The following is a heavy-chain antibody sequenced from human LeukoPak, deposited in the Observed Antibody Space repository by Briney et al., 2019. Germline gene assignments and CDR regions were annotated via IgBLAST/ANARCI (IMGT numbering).Heavy chain of an antibody. J-gene: IGHJ4*02. Sequence: GGSLRLSCAASGFTVSINYMSWVRQAPGEGLEWVSVIYSGDNTYYVESVKGRFTISRDNSKNTLFLQMNRLRAEDTAVYYCAGRRVLDASFDYWGQGTLVTVSS. CDR2: IYSGDNT. CDR3: AGRRVLDASFDY. D-gene: IGHD3-16*01. V-gene: IGHV3-66*02. CDR1: GFTVSINY.